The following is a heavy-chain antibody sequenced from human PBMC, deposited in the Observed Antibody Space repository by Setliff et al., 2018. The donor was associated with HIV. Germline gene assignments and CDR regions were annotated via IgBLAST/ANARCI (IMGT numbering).Heavy chain of an antibody. CDR2: IIPILDTT. V-gene: IGHV1-69*06. J-gene: IGHJ3*02. CDR3: ARLITSAYFGPRQDAFDI. D-gene: IGHD2-21*01. CDR1: GGTFENYA. Sequence: ASVKVSCKASGGTFENYAISWVRQAPGQGLEWMGKIIPILDTTIEAEKFQGRITISADKSTATAYLELNSLRSEDSAIYYCARLITSAYFGPRQDAFDIWGQGARVTVSS.